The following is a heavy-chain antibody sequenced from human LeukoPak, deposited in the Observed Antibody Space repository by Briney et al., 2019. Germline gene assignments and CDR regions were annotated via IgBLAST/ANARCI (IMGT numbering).Heavy chain of an antibody. CDR3: ARDVSGSSSWVRFDY. J-gene: IGHJ4*02. Sequence: PGGSLRLSCAASGFIFSAYTMSWVRQAPGKGLEWVSSISSSSSDIYYADSVKGRFTISRDNARNSLYLQMNSLRAEDTAVYYCARDVSGSSSWVRFDYWGQGTLVTVSS. V-gene: IGHV3-21*01. CDR1: GFIFSAYT. D-gene: IGHD6-13*01. CDR2: ISSSSSDI.